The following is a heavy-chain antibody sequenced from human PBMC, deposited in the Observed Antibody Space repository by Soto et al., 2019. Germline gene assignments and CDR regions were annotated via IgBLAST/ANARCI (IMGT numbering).Heavy chain of an antibody. J-gene: IGHJ4*02. CDR1: GGSISSYY. CDR3: ARARYFDWLLFDY. V-gene: IGHV4-59*08. Sequence: SETLSLTCTVSGGSISSYYWSWIRQPPGKGLEWIGYIYYSGSTNYNPSLKSRVTISVDTSKNQFSLKLSSVTAADTAVYYCARARYFDWLLFDYWGQGTLVTVSS. D-gene: IGHD3-9*01. CDR2: IYYSGST.